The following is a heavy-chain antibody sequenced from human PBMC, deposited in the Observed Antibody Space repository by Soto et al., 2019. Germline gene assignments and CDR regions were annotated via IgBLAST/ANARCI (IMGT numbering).Heavy chain of an antibody. D-gene: IGHD3-9*01. CDR2: IYHSGST. V-gene: IGHV4-30-2*01. J-gene: IGHJ5*02. CDR3: ASKLRYNHWFDP. CDR1: GGSISSGGYS. Sequence: SETLSLTCAVSGGSISSGGYSWSWIRQPPGKGLEWIGYIYHSGSTYYNPSLKSRVTISVDRSKNQFSLKLSSVTAADTAVYYCASKLRYNHWFDPWGQGTLVTVSS.